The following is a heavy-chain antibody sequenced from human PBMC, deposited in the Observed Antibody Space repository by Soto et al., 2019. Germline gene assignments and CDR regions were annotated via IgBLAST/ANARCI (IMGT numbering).Heavy chain of an antibody. CDR2: IIPIFGTA. V-gene: IGHV1-69*01. Sequence: QVQLVQSGAEVKKPGSSVKVSCKASGGTFSSYAISWVRQAPGQGLEWMGGIIPIFGTANYAQKFQGRVTITADESTSTAYLELSSLGSEDTAVYYCAATFITMVRGGNRDDYYYYGMDVWGQGTTVTVSS. CDR1: GGTFSSYA. CDR3: AATFITMVRGGNRDDYYYYGMDV. J-gene: IGHJ6*02. D-gene: IGHD3-10*01.